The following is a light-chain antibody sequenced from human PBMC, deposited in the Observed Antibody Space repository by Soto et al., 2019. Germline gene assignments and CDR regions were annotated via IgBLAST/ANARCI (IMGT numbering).Light chain of an antibody. V-gene: IGKV3-20*01. CDR2: GAS. CDR3: QQYGSSPLT. Sequence: EIVLTQSPGTLSLSPGERATLSCRASQSVSSSYLAWYQQKPGQAPRLLIYGASSRATGIPDRFSGSGSGTEFPLTISRLEPEDFAVYYCQQYGSSPLTFGQGTKVEIK. J-gene: IGKJ1*01. CDR1: QSVSSSY.